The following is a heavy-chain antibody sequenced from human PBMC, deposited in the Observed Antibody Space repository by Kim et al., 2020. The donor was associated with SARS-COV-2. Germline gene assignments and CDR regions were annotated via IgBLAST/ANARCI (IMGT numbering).Heavy chain of an antibody. D-gene: IGHD2-15*01. CDR2: K. Sequence: KYYVDSVKGRFTNSGDDAKNSLYLQMYSLRAEDTAVYYCARTPSGREDYWGQGTLVTVSS. V-gene: IGHV3-7*01. J-gene: IGHJ4*02. CDR3: ARTPSGREDY.